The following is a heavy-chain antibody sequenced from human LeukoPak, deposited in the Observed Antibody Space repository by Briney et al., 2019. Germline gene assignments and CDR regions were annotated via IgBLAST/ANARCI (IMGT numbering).Heavy chain of an antibody. V-gene: IGHV3-48*03. D-gene: IGHD6-6*01. CDR2: ISSSGSTI. Sequence: PGGSLRLSCAASGFTFSSYEMNWVRQAPGKGLEWVSYISSSGSTIYYADSVKGRFTISRDNAKNSLYLQMNSLRAEDTAVYYCARGGLRIAARTNWFDPWGQGTLATVPS. CDR1: GFTFSSYE. J-gene: IGHJ5*02. CDR3: ARGGLRIAARTNWFDP.